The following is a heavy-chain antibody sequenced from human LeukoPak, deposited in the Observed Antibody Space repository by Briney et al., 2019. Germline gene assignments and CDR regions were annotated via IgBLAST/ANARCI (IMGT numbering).Heavy chain of an antibody. CDR3: AKDLPLKLGKAQAGFDY. J-gene: IGHJ4*02. D-gene: IGHD6-13*01. CDR2: INTDGSST. Sequence: PGGSLRLSCAASGFTFSSYWMHWVRQAPGKGLVWVSRINTDGSSTSYADSVKGRFTISRDNSKNTLYLQMNSLRAEDTAVYYCAKDLPLKLGKAQAGFDYWGQGTLVTVSS. V-gene: IGHV3-74*01. CDR1: GFTFSSYW.